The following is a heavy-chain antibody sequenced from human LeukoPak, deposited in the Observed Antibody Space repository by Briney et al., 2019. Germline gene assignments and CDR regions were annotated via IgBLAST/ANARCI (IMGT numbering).Heavy chain of an antibody. CDR1: GFTFSGYS. CDR2: IDSSSSYI. Sequence: PGGSLRLSCAASGFTFSGYSMNCVRQAPGEGLEWVSSIDSSSSYIYYTDSMKGRFTVSRDNAQNSLYLQMNSLRAEDTAVYYCARGHSGSYQRTDAFDIWGQGTMVTVSS. J-gene: IGHJ3*02. CDR3: ARGHSGSYQRTDAFDI. V-gene: IGHV3-21*01. D-gene: IGHD1-26*01.